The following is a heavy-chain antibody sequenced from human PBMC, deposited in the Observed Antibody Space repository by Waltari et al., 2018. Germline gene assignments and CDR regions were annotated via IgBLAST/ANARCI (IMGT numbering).Heavy chain of an antibody. V-gene: IGHV4-34*01. CDR3: ARAQPPSGWPFDY. CDR2: INHSGST. J-gene: IGHJ4*02. Sequence: QVQLQQWGAGLLKPSETLSLTCAAYGGSFSGYYWSWIRQPPGKGLEWIGEINHSGSTNDNPSLKSRVTISVDTSKNQFSLKLSSVTAADTAVYYCARAQPPSGWPFDYWGQGTLVTVSS. D-gene: IGHD6-19*01. CDR1: GGSFSGYY.